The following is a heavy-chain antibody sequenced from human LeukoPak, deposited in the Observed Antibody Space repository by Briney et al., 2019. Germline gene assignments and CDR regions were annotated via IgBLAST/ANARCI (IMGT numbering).Heavy chain of an antibody. J-gene: IGHJ6*02. CDR2: IYPGDSDT. Sequence: GESLKISCKGSGYSFTSYWIGWVRQMPGKGLEWMGIIYPGDSDTRYSPSFQGQVTISADKSISTAYLQWSSLKASETAMYYCARRSSSLYYYYGMDVWGQGTTVTVSS. V-gene: IGHV5-51*01. D-gene: IGHD6-6*01. CDR3: ARRSSSLYYYYGMDV. CDR1: GYSFTSYW.